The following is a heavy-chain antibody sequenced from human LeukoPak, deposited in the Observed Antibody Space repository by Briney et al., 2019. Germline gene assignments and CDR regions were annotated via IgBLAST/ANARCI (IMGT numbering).Heavy chain of an antibody. CDR2: INPNSGGT. CDR3: ARDLGYYYDSSGVRDY. V-gene: IGHV1-2*02. D-gene: IGHD3-22*01. J-gene: IGHJ4*02. Sequence: ASVKVSCKASGYTFTGYYMHWVRQAPGQGLEWMGWINPNSGGTNYAQKFQGRVTMTSDTSISTAYMELSRLRSDDTAVYYCARDLGYYYDSSGVRDYWGQGTLVTVSS. CDR1: GYTFTGYY.